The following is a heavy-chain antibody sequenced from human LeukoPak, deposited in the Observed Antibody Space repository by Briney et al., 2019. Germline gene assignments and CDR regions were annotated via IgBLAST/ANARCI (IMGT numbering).Heavy chain of an antibody. Sequence: GASVKVSCKASGYTFTGYYMHWVRQAPGQGLEWMGWINPNSGGTNYAQKFQGRVTMTRDTSTSTVYMELSSLRSEDTAVYYCARDPRPDDSSGYFGYWGQGTLVTVSS. CDR2: INPNSGGT. CDR1: GYTFTGYY. CDR3: ARDPRPDDSSGYFGY. J-gene: IGHJ4*02. V-gene: IGHV1-2*02. D-gene: IGHD3-22*01.